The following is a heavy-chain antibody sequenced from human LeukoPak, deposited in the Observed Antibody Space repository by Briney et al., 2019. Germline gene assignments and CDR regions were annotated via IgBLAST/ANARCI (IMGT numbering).Heavy chain of an antibody. CDR2: KYDTGSS. Sequence: PSETLSLTCTVSGGSISSSSYYWGWIRQPPGKGLEWIGSKYDTGSSYYNPSLKSRVTISVDTSKNQFSLKLSSVTAADTAVYYCARSYYVLDYWGQGTLVTVSS. V-gene: IGHV4-39*01. CDR3: ARSYYVLDY. CDR1: GGSISSSSYY. D-gene: IGHD3-10*02. J-gene: IGHJ4*02.